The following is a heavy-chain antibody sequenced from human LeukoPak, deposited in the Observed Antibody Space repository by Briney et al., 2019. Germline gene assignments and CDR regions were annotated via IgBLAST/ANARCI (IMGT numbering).Heavy chain of an antibody. D-gene: IGHD6-19*01. J-gene: IGHJ4*02. CDR2: IKQDGSEK. CDR3: ARDTGGGWSSFFDY. CDR1: GFTFSSYW. V-gene: IGHV3-7*01. Sequence: GGSLRLSCAASGFTFSSYWMSWVRQAPGKGLEWVANIKQDGSEKYYVDSVKGRFTISRDNAKNSLYLQMNSPRAEDTAVYYCARDTGGGWSSFFDYWGQGTLVTVSS.